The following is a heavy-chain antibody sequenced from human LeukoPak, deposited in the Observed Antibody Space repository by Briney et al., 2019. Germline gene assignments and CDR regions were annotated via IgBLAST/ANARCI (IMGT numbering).Heavy chain of an antibody. CDR2: ISYDGSNK. J-gene: IGHJ4*02. Sequence: PGRSLRLSCAASGFTFSSYGMHWVRQAPGKGLEWVAVISYDGSNKYYADSVKGRFTISRDNSKNTLYLQMNSLRAEDTAVYYCAKDHTYCSSTSCYGGDYWGQGTLVTVSS. CDR1: GFTFSSYG. V-gene: IGHV3-30*18. D-gene: IGHD2-2*01. CDR3: AKDHTYCSSTSCYGGDY.